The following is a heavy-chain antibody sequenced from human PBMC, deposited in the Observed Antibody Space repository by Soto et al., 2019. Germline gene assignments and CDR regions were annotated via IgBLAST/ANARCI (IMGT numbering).Heavy chain of an antibody. CDR2: ISGSGGST. D-gene: IGHD2-15*01. Sequence: PGGSLRLSCAASGFTFSSYAMSWVRQAPGKGLEWVSAISGSGGSTYYADSVKGRFTISRDNSKNTLYLQMNSLRAEDTAVYYCAKGDIVVVVAASEDYYYYGMDVWGQGTTVTVYS. CDR3: AKGDIVVVVAASEDYYYYGMDV. V-gene: IGHV3-23*01. CDR1: GFTFSSYA. J-gene: IGHJ6*02.